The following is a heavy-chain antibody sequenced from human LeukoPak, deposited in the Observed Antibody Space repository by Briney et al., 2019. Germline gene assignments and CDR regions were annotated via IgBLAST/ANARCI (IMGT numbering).Heavy chain of an antibody. CDR3: ARNMGDY. CDR2: INQDGTEK. CDR1: RFTLRTYW. D-gene: IGHD2/OR15-2a*01. J-gene: IGHJ4*02. V-gene: IGHV3-7*04. Sequence: PGGSLILSCAASRFTLRTYWITWGRRGPRKGLEWVANINQDGTEKNYVDSVKGRFTISRDNAKNSLYLQMNSLRAEDTAVYYCARNMGDYWGQGTLVTVSS.